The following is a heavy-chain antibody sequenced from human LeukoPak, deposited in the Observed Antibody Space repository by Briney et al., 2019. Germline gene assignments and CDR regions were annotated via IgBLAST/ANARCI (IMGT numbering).Heavy chain of an antibody. V-gene: IGHV4-59*08. Sequence: SETLSLTCTVSGGSISSYYWSWIRHPPGKGLEWIGYIYYSGSTNYNPSLKSRVTISVDTSKNQFSLKLSSVTAADTAVYYCAGLHIAVAGTNWFDPWGQGTLVTVSS. CDR3: AGLHIAVAGTNWFDP. CDR2: IYYSGST. CDR1: GGSISSYY. D-gene: IGHD6-19*01. J-gene: IGHJ5*02.